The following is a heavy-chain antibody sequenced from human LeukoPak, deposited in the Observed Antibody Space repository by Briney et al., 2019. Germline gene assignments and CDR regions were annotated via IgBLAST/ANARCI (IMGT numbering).Heavy chain of an antibody. CDR2: IYYSGST. D-gene: IGHD1-26*01. V-gene: IGHV4-39*01. CDR3: ASLRERSYYARGFDY. J-gene: IGHJ4*02. Sequence: SETLSLTCTVSGGSISSSSYYWGWIRQPPGQGLEWIVSIYYSGSTYYNPSLKSPVTISVDTPKNQFSLKLSSVTAADTAVYHCASLRERSYYARGFDYWGRGTLVTVSS. CDR1: GGSISSSSYY.